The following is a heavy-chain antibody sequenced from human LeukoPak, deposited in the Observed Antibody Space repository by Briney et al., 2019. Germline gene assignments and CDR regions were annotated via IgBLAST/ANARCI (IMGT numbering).Heavy chain of an antibody. CDR3: ARSIAARPLGYYYYYMDV. V-gene: IGHV4-59*01. CDR2: IYYSGST. D-gene: IGHD6-6*01. CDR1: GGSISSYY. Sequence: SETPSLTCTVSGGSISSYYWSWIRQPPGKGLEWIGYIYYSGSTNYNPSLKSRVTISVDTSKNQFSLKLSSVTAADTAVYYCARSIAARPLGYYYYYMDVWGKGTTVTVSS. J-gene: IGHJ6*03.